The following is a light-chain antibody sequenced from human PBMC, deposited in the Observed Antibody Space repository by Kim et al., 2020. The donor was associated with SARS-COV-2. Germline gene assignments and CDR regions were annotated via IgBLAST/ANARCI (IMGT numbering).Light chain of an antibody. CDR1: TSDVGVYDY. J-gene: IGLJ2*01. CDR2: DVT. CDR3: CSYAGSHTSI. V-gene: IGLV2-11*01. Sequence: QSALTQPRSVSGSPGQSVTISCTGTTSDVGVYDYVSWYKQHPGKAPKLMIYDVTKRPSGVPDRFSGSKSGITASLTISGFQADDEADYYCCSYAGSHTSIFGGGTQLTVL.